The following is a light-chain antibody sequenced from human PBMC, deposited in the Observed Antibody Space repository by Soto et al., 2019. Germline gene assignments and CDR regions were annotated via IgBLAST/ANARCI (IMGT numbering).Light chain of an antibody. J-gene: IGKJ1*01. V-gene: IGKV3-20*01. CDR1: QSVSSSY. CDR2: GAS. Sequence: EIVLTQSPGTLSLSPGERATLSCRASQSVSSSYLAWYQQKPGQAPRLLIYGASSRATGIPDRFSGSGSGTDFTLTISRLEPEDFAVDYCKQYGSSSWTFGQGTKVEIK. CDR3: KQYGSSSWT.